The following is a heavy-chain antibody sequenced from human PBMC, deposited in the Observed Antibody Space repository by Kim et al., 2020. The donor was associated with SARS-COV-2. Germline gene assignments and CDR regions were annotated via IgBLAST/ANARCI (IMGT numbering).Heavy chain of an antibody. CDR2: ISGGGGST. CDR1: GFIFTTYT. J-gene: IGHJ5*01. Sequence: GGSLRLSCVASGFIFTTYTMNWVRPAPGKGLEWVSGISGGGGSTYYADSVKGRCTISRDCSKNTRYLQMNSLRVEDTAGYYCAIGLRVTTPTTGGEFFYSWGDGRLV. CDR3: AIGLRVTTPTTGGEFFYS. V-gene: IGHV3-23*01. D-gene: IGHD4-17*01.